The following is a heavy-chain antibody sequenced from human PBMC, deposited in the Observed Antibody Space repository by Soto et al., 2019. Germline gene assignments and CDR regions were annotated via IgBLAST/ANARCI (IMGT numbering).Heavy chain of an antibody. CDR1: GFSFSSYE. Sequence: EEQLVESGGGLVQPGGSLRLSCAASGFSFSSYEMNWVRQAPGKGLEWISFINTDASIIYYADSVKGRFTISRDNAKKSLYLEMNSLRAEDTALYYCASSTFYYDRSTYSYNYYAMDVWGQGTTVTVSS. D-gene: IGHD3-22*01. CDR2: INTDASII. CDR3: ASSTFYYDRSTYSYNYYAMDV. J-gene: IGHJ6*02. V-gene: IGHV3-48*03.